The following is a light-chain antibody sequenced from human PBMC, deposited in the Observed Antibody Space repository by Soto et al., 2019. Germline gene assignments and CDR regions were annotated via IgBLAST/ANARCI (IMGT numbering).Light chain of an antibody. CDR2: DAS. CDR3: QQRSNWLSIT. V-gene: IGKV3-11*01. Sequence: EIVLTQSPATLSLSQEEKATLSSRASQSVSSYLAWYQQKPGQAPRLLIYDASNRATGIPARFSGSGSGTDFTLTISSLEPEDFAVYYCQQRSNWLSITFGQGTRLEIK. CDR1: QSVSSY. J-gene: IGKJ5*01.